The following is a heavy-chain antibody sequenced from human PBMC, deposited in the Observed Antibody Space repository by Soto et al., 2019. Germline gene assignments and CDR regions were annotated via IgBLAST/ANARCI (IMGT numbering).Heavy chain of an antibody. CDR2: ISYDGSNK. J-gene: IGHJ6*02. V-gene: IGHV3-30*18. CDR1: GFTFSSYG. D-gene: IGHD3-10*01. CDR3: AKDQLRGVRGVITYYYGMDV. Sequence: QVPLVESGGGVVQPGRSLRLSCAASGFTFSSYGMHWVRQAPGKGLEWVAVISYDGSNKYYADSVKGRFTISRDNSKNTLYLQMSSLRAEDTAVYYCAKDQLRGVRGVITYYYGMDVWGQGTTITVSS.